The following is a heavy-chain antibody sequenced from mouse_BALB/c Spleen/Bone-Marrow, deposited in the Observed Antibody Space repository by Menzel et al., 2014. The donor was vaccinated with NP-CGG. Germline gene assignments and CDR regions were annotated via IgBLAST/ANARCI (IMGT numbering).Heavy chain of an antibody. V-gene: IGHV1-76*01. CDR2: IYPGSGST. J-gene: IGHJ3*01. Sequence: VKVVESGAELVRPGASAKLSCKTSGYIFTSYWIHWVKQRSGQGLEWIARIYPGSGSTYYNEKFEGKATLTADKSSSTAYMQLSSLKSEDSAVYFCASGVTTGWFVYWGQGTLVTVSA. D-gene: IGHD2-2*01. CDR1: GYIFTSYW. CDR3: ASGVTTGWFVY.